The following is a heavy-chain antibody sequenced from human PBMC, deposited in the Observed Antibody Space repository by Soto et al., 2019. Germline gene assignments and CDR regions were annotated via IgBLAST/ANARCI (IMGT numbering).Heavy chain of an antibody. D-gene: IGHD3-22*01. CDR3: ARRCGYYYDSSGPCCY. V-gene: IGHV1-69*01. CDR2: IIPIFGTA. J-gene: IGHJ4*02. Sequence: QVQLVQSGAEVKKPGSSVKVSCKASGGTFSSYAISWVRQAPGQGLEWMGGIIPIFGTANYAQKFQGRVTITADESTSTAYMELGSLRSEDTAVYYCARRCGYYYDSSGPCCYWGQGTLVTVSS. CDR1: GGTFSSYA.